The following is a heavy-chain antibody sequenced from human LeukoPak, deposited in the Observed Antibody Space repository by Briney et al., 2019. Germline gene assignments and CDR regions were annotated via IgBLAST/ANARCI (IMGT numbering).Heavy chain of an antibody. J-gene: IGHJ6*02. Sequence: GGSLRLSCAASGFTFSSYSMNWVRQAPGKGLEWVSYISTSSSTIYYADSVKGRFTISRDNAKDSLYLQMNSLRAEDTVVYYCARGPGSMDVWGQGTTVTVSS. CDR2: ISTSSSTI. CDR1: GFTFSSYS. CDR3: ARGPGSMDV. V-gene: IGHV3-48*01.